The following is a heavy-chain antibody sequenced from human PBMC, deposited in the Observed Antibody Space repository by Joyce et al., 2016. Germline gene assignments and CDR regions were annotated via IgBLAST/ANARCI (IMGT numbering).Heavy chain of an antibody. V-gene: IGHV3-30*04. D-gene: IGHD7-27*01. Sequence: QVHLVESGGGVVQPGRSLRFSCAASGFSFSVYPRHWVRQAPGEGLEWVTLISFDGRDKYYADSVKGRFTISRDNSKSTLFLYLTSLRSEDTAVYYCARDSGQSNWGLDYWGQGTLVTVS. CDR3: ARDSGQSNWGLDY. CDR1: GFSFSVYP. CDR2: ISFDGRDK. J-gene: IGHJ4*02.